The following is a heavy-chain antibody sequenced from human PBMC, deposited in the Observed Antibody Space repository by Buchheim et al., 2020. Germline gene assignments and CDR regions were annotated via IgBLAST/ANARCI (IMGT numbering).Heavy chain of an antibody. J-gene: IGHJ4*02. CDR1: GGSISSGGYY. V-gene: IGHV4-31*03. CDR3: AREGRITIFGVVTTRGFDY. D-gene: IGHD3-3*01. Sequence: QVQLQESGPGLVKPSQTLSLTCTVSGGSISSGGYYWSWIRQHPGKGLEWIGYIYYSGSTYYSPSLKSRVTISVDTSKNQFSLKLSSVTAADTAVYYCAREGRITIFGVVTTRGFDYWGQGTL. CDR2: IYYSGST.